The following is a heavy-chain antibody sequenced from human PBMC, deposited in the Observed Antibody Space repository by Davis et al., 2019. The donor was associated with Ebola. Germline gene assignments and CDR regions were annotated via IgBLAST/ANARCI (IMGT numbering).Heavy chain of an antibody. D-gene: IGHD3-22*01. CDR2: ISSSGSTI. J-gene: IGHJ4*02. CDR1: GFTFSDYY. CDR3: AREGPYYYDTTGAHSFFDY. Sequence: GESLKISCAASGFTFSDYYMSWIRQAPGKGLEWVSYISSSGSTIYYADSVKGRFTISRDNAKKALYLQLDRLRAEDTAVYYCAREGPYYYDTTGAHSFFDYWGQGTLVTVSS. V-gene: IGHV3-11*04.